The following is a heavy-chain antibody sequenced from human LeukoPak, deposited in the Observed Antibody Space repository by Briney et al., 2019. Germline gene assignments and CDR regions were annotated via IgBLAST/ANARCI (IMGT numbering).Heavy chain of an antibody. CDR2: INPSGGST. CDR3: ARLATTGTYFDY. D-gene: IGHD2-8*02. J-gene: IGHJ4*02. CDR1: GYTFTSYF. Sequence: ASVKVSCKASGYTFTSYFMHWVRQAPGQGLEWMGIINPSGGSTSYAQKFQGRVTMTRDTSTTTVYMELSSLRSEDTAVYYCARLATTGTYFDYWGQGTLVTVSS. V-gene: IGHV1-46*01.